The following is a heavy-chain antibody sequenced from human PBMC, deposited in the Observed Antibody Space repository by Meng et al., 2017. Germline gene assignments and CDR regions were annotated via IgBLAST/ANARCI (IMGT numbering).Heavy chain of an antibody. V-gene: IGHV4-4*07. D-gene: IGHD3-22*01. Sequence: QVPLLEQGTGLVKPSETRSLPCTGSGGAISSDYWSWSRQPAGKGLEWIGRIYTSGSTNYNPSLKSRVTMSVDTSKNQFSLKLSSVTAADTAVYYCARHKYYCDSILGMIDDKGGWVWIDPWGQGTLVTVSS. CDR2: IYTSGST. J-gene: IGHJ5*02. CDR1: GGAISSDY. CDR3: ARHKYYCDSILGMIDDKGGWVWIDP.